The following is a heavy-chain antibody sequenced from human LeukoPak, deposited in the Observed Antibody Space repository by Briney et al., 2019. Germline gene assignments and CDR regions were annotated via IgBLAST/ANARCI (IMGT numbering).Heavy chain of an antibody. CDR2: ISHSGST. D-gene: IGHD3-16*01. CDR3: ASGIKDDYVWGSPRTYFDY. Sequence: SETLSLTCAVYGGSFSDYFWSWIRQPPGKGLEWIGEISHSGSTTYNPSLRSRVTISVDTSKNQFSLKLSSVTAADTAVYYCASGIKDDYVWGSPRTYFDYWGQGALVTVSP. V-gene: IGHV4-34*01. J-gene: IGHJ4*02. CDR1: GGSFSDYF.